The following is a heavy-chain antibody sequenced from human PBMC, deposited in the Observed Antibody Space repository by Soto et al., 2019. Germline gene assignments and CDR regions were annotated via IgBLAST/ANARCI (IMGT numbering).Heavy chain of an antibody. D-gene: IGHD3-10*01. Sequence: QVQLVQSGAEVKKPGSSVKVSCKASGGTFSSYAISWVRQAPGQGLEWMGGIIPIFGTANYAQKFQGRVTITGDEATRTAYMELGRLRSEDTAVYYCARGGGAYYYGSGSYYDNWFDPWGQGTLVTVSS. J-gene: IGHJ5*02. CDR2: IIPIFGTA. CDR1: GGTFSSYA. V-gene: IGHV1-69*01. CDR3: ARGGGAYYYGSGSYYDNWFDP.